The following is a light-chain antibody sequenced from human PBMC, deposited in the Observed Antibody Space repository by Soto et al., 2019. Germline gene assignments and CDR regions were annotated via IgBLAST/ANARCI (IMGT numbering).Light chain of an antibody. J-gene: IGKJ4*01. CDR2: GAS. Sequence: EIVMTQSPATLSVSPGERATLSCRASQSISYNLAWYQQQPGQAPRLLIYGASTRATGFPARFSGSGSGTEFTLTISSLQSEDFAVYYCQQYNNWPLTFGGGTKVDIK. CDR1: QSISYN. CDR3: QQYNNWPLT. V-gene: IGKV3-15*01.